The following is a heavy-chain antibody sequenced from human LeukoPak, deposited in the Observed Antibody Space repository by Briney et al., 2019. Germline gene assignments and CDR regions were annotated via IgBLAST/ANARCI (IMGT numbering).Heavy chain of an antibody. CDR2: ISGSGGST. J-gene: IGHJ4*02. CDR1: GFTFSSYA. V-gene: IGHV3-23*01. D-gene: IGHD3-3*01. CDR3: AKDGYYDFWSGYYKDPYYFDY. Sequence: GGSLRLSCAASGFTFSSYAMSWVRQAPGKGLEWVSAISGSGGSTYYADSVKGRFTISRDNSKNPLYLQMNSLRAEDTAVYYCAKDGYYDFWSGYYKDPYYFDYWGQGTLVTVSS.